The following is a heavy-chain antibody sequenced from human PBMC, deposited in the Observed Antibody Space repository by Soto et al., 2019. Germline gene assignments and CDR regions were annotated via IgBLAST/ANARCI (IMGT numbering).Heavy chain of an antibody. Sequence: PSETLSLTCAVYSGSFSGYYWRGIRQPPGKGLEWLGEINHSGSTNYNPSLTSRVTISVDTSKNQFYLKLSSVTAADTAVYYCAREEALTSGTPGGRWFDHWGQGTQVTVSS. J-gene: IGHJ5*02. V-gene: IGHV4-34*01. D-gene: IGHD1-1*01. CDR3: AREEALTSGTPGGRWFDH. CDR1: SGSFSGYY. CDR2: INHSGST.